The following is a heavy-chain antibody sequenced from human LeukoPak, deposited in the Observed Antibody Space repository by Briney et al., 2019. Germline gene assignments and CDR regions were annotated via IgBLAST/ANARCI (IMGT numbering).Heavy chain of an antibody. J-gene: IGHJ4*02. CDR2: INHSGST. D-gene: IGHD1-26*01. Sequence: SETLSLTCAVYGGSFSGYYWSWIRQPPGKGLEWIGEINHSGSTNYNPSLKSRVTISVDTSKNQFSLKLSSVTAADTAVYYCARHGGFSGSYYVRRPFDYWGQGTLVTVSS. CDR1: GGSFSGYY. V-gene: IGHV4-34*01. CDR3: ARHGGFSGSYYVRRPFDY.